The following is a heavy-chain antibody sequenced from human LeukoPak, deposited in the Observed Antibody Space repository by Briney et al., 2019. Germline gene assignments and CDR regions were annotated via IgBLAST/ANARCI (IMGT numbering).Heavy chain of an antibody. D-gene: IGHD2-2*01. V-gene: IGHV4-4*07. CDR3: ARDKPGDHVGSPADRFQY. CDR2: IFSSGST. J-gene: IGHJ4*02. Sequence: SETLSLTCTVSGVHNTNNYGAWLRQPAGKGLEWIGRIFSSGSTIYNPSLKSRLTMSIDTSNNQFSLKLNSVTAADTAVYYCARDKPGDHVGSPADRFQYGSQGTLVTVSS. CDR1: GVHNTNNY.